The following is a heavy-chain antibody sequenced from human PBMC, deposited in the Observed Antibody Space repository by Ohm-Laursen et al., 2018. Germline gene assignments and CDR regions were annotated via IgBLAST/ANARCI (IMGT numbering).Heavy chain of an antibody. CDR2: LNHSRST. Sequence: PSETLSLTCAVYGGSFSGYYWNWIRQPPGKGLEWPPPLNHSRSTKYNSSFKSRVTISVDTSKNQFSLKLSSVTAADTAVYYCARGFSGWWGRIDYWGQGILVTVSS. CDR1: GGSFSGYY. J-gene: IGHJ4*02. V-gene: IGHV4-34*01. D-gene: IGHD6-19*01. CDR3: ARGFSGWWGRIDY.